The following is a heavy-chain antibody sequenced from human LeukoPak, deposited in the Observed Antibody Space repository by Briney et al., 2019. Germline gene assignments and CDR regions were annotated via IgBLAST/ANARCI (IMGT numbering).Heavy chain of an antibody. CDR2: LDYKWTT. J-gene: IGHJ6*03. V-gene: IGHV4-4*07. CDR1: VASLRLYS. CDR3: ARDRYDFWSGFSGDFYYCHYMDV. Sequence: PSHTLSLPCTASVASLRLYSWRWIRQPAGKGLQGSGDLDYKWTTNYIPSLKRRVSMSGDTSKNQFSLKLSSVTAADTAIFYCARDRYDFWSGFSGDFYYCHYMDVWGKGTTVTVSS. D-gene: IGHD3-3*01.